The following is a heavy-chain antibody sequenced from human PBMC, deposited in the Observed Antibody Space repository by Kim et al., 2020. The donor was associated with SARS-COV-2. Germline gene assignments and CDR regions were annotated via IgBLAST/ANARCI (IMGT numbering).Heavy chain of an antibody. CDR2: IYSGGSST. CDR3: AKGGPTSTYYYYHGMDV. V-gene: IGHV3-23*03. CDR1: GFTFSSYA. J-gene: IGHJ6*02. Sequence: GGSLRLSCAASGFTFSSYAMSWVRQAPGKGLEWVSVIYSGGSSTYYADSVKGRFTISRDNSKNTLYLQMNSLRAEDTAVYYCAKGGPTSTYYYYHGMDVWGQGTTVTVSS.